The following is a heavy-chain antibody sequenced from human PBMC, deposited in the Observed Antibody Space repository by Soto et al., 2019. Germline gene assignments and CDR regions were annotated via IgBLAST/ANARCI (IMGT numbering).Heavy chain of an antibody. CDR1: GYSFTSYW. J-gene: IGHJ6*02. D-gene: IGHD4-17*01. CDR3: ARQKAPALRIYYYYGMDV. V-gene: IGHV5-51*01. Sequence: GESLKISFKGSGYSFTSYWIGWVRQMPGKGLEWMGIIYPGDSDTRYSPSFQGQVTISADKSISTAYLQWSSLKASDTAMYYCARQKAPALRIYYYYGMDVWGQGTTVTVSS. CDR2: IYPGDSDT.